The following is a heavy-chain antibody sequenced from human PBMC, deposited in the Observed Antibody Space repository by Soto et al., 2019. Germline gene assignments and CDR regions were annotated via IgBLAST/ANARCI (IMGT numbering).Heavy chain of an antibody. CDR1: GGSISSYY. Sequence: PSETLSLTCTVSGGSISSYYWSWIRQPPGKGLEWSGYIYYSGSTNYNPSLKSRVTISVDTSKNQFSLKLSSVTAADTAVYYCARRYGTTFDYWGQGTLVTVS. CDR3: ARRYGTTFDY. J-gene: IGHJ4*02. D-gene: IGHD1-7*01. V-gene: IGHV4-59*01. CDR2: IYYSGST.